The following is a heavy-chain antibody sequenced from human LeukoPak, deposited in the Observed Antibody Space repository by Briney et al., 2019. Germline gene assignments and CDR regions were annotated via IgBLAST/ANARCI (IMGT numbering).Heavy chain of an antibody. J-gene: IGHJ4*02. Sequence: SETLSLTCTVSAGSINRFYWNWIRQSPGKGLEWIGYIHHSGSTKYHTSLQSRVTISMDTSKNQVSLKRSSVSAADSTVYSCATNTGSFFAWLDYWGQGTLVTVPS. CDR3: ATNTGSFFAWLDY. V-gene: IGHV4-59*03. CDR2: IHHSGST. CDR1: AGSINRFY. D-gene: IGHD1-26*01.